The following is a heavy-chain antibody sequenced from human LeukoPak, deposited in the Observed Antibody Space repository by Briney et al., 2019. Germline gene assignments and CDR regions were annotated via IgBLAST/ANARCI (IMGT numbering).Heavy chain of an antibody. CDR1: GYTFTSYD. CDR2: MNPNSGNT. D-gene: IGHD3-3*01. Sequence: GASVKVSCKASGYTFTSYDTNWVRQATGQGLEWMGWMNPNSGNTGYAQKFQGRATITRNTSISTAYMELSSLRSEDTAVYYCARGPTNYDFWSGAGAHFDYWGQGTLVTVSS. CDR3: ARGPTNYDFWSGAGAHFDY. J-gene: IGHJ4*02. V-gene: IGHV1-8*03.